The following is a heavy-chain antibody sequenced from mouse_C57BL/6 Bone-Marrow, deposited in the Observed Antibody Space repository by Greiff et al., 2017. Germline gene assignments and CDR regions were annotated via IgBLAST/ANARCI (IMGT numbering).Heavy chain of an antibody. D-gene: IGHD1-1*01. CDR3: ARRGLRSYFDY. V-gene: IGHV1-69*01. CDR2: IDPSDSYT. Sequence: QVQLKQPGAELVMPGASVKLSCKASGYTFTSYWMHWVKQRPGQGLEWIGEIDPSDSYTNYNQKFKGKSTLTVDKSSSTAYMQLSSLTSEDSAVYYCARRGLRSYFDYWGQGTTLTVSS. CDR1: GYTFTSYW. J-gene: IGHJ2*01.